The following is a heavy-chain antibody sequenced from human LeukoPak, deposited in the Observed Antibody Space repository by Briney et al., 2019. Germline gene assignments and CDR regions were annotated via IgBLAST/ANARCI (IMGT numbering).Heavy chain of an antibody. J-gene: IGHJ4*02. CDR3: ARVQWLDQTFDY. CDR2: TYYRSKWSS. Sequence: SQTLSLTCAISGDSVSSKSAAWNWIRQSPSRGLEWLGRTYYRSKWSSGYAESVKSRITINPDTSKNQFSLQLKSVTPEDTAVYYCARVQWLDQTFDYWGQGTLVTVSS. V-gene: IGHV6-1*01. CDR1: GDSVSSKSAA. D-gene: IGHD6-19*01.